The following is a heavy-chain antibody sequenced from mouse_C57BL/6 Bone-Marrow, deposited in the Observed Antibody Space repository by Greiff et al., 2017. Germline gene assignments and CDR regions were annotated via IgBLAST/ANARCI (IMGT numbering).Heavy chain of an antibody. CDR1: GFTFSDYG. CDR3: ARLPYYYGSSYVAMDY. J-gene: IGHJ4*01. V-gene: IGHV5-15*01. D-gene: IGHD1-1*01. CDR2: ISNLAYSI. Sequence: EVKLVESGGGLVQPGGSLKLSCAASGFTFSDYGMAWVRQAPRKGPEWVAFISNLAYSIYYADTVTGRFTISRENAKNTLYLEMSSLRSEDTAMYYCARLPYYYGSSYVAMDYWGQGTSVTVSS.